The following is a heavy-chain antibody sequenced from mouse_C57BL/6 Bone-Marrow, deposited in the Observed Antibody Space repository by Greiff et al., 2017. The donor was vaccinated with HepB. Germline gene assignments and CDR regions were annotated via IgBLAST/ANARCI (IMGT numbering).Heavy chain of an antibody. J-gene: IGHJ3*01. V-gene: IGHV7-3*01. CDR1: GFTFTDYY. CDR3: ARSLLYRSFAY. D-gene: IGHD2-1*01. CDR2: IRNKANGYTT. Sequence: EVHLVESGGGLVQPGGSLSLSCAASGFTFTDYYMSWVRQPPGKALEWLGFIRNKANGYTTEYSASVKGRFTISRDNSQSILYLQMNALRAEDSATYYCARSLLYRSFAYWGQGTLVTVSA.